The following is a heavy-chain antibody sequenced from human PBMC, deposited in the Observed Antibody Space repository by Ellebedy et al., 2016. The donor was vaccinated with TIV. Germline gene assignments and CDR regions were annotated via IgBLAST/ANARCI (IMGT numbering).Heavy chain of an antibody. J-gene: IGHJ1*01. Sequence: AASVKVSCKASGYTFTSYYMHWVRQAPGQGLEWMGITNPSGGSTSYAQKLQGRVTMTRDTSTSTVYMELSSLRSEDTAVYYCARELGGKAAAGMRFQHWGQGTLVTVSS. CDR1: GYTFTSYY. CDR3: ARELGGKAAAGMRFQH. V-gene: IGHV1-46*04. D-gene: IGHD6-13*01. CDR2: TNPSGGST.